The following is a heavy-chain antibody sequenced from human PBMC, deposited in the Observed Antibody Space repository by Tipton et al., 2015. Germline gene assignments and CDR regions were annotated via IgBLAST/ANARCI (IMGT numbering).Heavy chain of an antibody. CDR3: ARENAYYYGMDV. Sequence: TLSLTCTVSGTSLSGFYWTWIRQPPGKGLEWIGYIRYSGGTNYKPSLRGRVSISLDMSKNQFSLKLRSEAAADTAMYFCARENAYYYGMDVWGQGTTVTVSS. CDR1: GTSLSGFY. CDR2: IRYSGGT. D-gene: IGHD1-1*01. J-gene: IGHJ6*02. V-gene: IGHV4-59*01.